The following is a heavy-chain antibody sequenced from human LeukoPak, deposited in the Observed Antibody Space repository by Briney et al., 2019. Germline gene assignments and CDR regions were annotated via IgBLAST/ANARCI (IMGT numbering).Heavy chain of an antibody. Sequence: PGGSLRLSCAASGFTFSIYVMHWVRQGPGKGLEYVAGIDSSGGSLHYANSLKDRFTISRDNAKNSLYLQMNSLRAEDTAVYYCARAYYDFWSALPDYWGQGTLVTVSS. CDR2: IDSSGGSL. CDR1: GFTFSIYV. D-gene: IGHD3-3*01. V-gene: IGHV3-64*01. CDR3: ARAYYDFWSALPDY. J-gene: IGHJ4*02.